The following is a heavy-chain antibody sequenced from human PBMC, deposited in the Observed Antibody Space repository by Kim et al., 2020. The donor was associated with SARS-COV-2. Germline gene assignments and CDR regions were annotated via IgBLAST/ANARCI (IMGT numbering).Heavy chain of an antibody. J-gene: IGHJ6*02. CDR2: IYPGDSDT. D-gene: IGHD6-13*01. V-gene: IGHV5-51*01. CDR1: GYSFTSYW. CDR3: ARHGDIAAAVYGMDV. Sequence: GESLKISCKGSGYSFTSYWIGWVRQMPGKGLEWMGIIYPGDSDTRYSPSFQGQVTISADKSISTAYLQWSSLKASDTAMYYCARHGDIAAAVYGMDVWGQGTTVTVSS.